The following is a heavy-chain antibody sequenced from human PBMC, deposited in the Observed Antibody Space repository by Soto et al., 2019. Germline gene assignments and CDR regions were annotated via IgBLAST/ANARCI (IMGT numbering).Heavy chain of an antibody. V-gene: IGHV3-49*03. CDR2: IRSKAYGGTT. J-gene: IGHJ4*02. Sequence: GGSLRLSCTASGFTFGDYAMSWFRQAPGKGLEWVGFIRSKAYGGTTEYAASVKGRFTISRDDSKSIAYLQMNSLKTEDTAVYYCTRDRTSYNWRNGEEWGQGTLVTVSS. D-gene: IGHD1-1*01. CDR3: TRDRTSYNWRNGEE. CDR1: GFTFGDYA.